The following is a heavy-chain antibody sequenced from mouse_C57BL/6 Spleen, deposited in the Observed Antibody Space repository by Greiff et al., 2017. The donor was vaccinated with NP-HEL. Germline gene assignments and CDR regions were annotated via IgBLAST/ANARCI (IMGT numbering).Heavy chain of an antibody. D-gene: IGHD1-1*01. CDR3: ARYGSSFYAMDY. V-gene: IGHV7-3*01. CDR1: GFTFTDYY. Sequence: EVKLVESGGGLVQPGGSLSLSCAASGFTFTDYYMSWVRQPPGKALEWLGFIRNKANGYTTEYRASVKGRFTISRDNSQSILYLQMNALRAEDSATYYCARYGSSFYAMDYWGQGTSVTVSS. CDR2: IRNKANGYTT. J-gene: IGHJ4*01.